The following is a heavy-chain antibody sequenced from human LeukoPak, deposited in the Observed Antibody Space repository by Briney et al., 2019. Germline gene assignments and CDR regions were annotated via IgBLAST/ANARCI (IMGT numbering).Heavy chain of an antibody. CDR2: INPHSGVT. CDR3: AREPQGAFDM. Sequence: SVKVSCKASGYTFTGYYIHWVRQAPGQGFEWMGWINPHSGVTNYAQNFQGRVTMTRDTSISSAYMELTRLRSDDTAVYYCAREPQGAFDMWGQGTMVTVSS. V-gene: IGHV1-2*02. J-gene: IGHJ3*02. CDR1: GYTFTGYY.